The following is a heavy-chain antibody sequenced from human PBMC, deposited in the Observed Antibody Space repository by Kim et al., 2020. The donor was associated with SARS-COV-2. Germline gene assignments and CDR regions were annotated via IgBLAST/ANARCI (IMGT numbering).Heavy chain of an antibody. J-gene: IGHJ3*02. CDR3: AREGRYSSGWYAAFDI. D-gene: IGHD6-19*01. V-gene: IGHV4-59*01. Sequence: SPKKPVTISVDTSKNQFSLKLSSVTAADTAVYYCAREGRYSSGWYAAFDIWGQGTMVTVSS.